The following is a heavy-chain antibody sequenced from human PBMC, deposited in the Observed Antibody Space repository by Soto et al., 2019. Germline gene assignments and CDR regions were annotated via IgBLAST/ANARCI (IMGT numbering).Heavy chain of an antibody. CDR3: AIRVGATTNALFDY. CDR1: GGTFSSYA. D-gene: IGHD1-26*01. Sequence: QVQLVQSGPEVKKPGSSVKVSCKASGGTFSSYAISWVRQAPGQGLEWMGGFIPIFGTANYAQKFQGRVTITADESTSKAYMELSSLRSEDRAVYYCAIRVGATTNALFDYWGQGTLVTVSS. CDR2: FIPIFGTA. J-gene: IGHJ4*02. V-gene: IGHV1-69*12.